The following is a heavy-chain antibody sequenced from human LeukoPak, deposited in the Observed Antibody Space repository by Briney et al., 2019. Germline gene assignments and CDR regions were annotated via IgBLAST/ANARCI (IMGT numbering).Heavy chain of an antibody. CDR3: ARDYVDDIPMIKDY. CDR2: INLSGGST. D-gene: IGHD2-8*01. Sequence: ASVKVSCTASGYTFISYHMHWVRQASGQGLEWMGKINLSGGSTTYAQKFQGRVTMTRDTSTSTVYMELSSLRSEDTAVYYCARDYVDDIPMIKDYWGQGTLVTVSS. V-gene: IGHV1-46*01. CDR1: GYTFISYH. J-gene: IGHJ4*02.